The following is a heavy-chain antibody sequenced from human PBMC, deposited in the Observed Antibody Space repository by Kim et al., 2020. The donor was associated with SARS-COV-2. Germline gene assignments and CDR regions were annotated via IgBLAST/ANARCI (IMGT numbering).Heavy chain of an antibody. CDR3: ARDDWLLSPGDYYYGMDV. D-gene: IGHD3-9*01. Sequence: GGSLRLSCAASGFTFSSYSMNWVRQAPGKGLEWVSSISSSSSYIYYADSVKGRFTISRDNAKNSLYLQMNSLRAEDTAVYYCARDDWLLSPGDYYYGMDVWGQGTTVTVSS. CDR1: GFTFSSYS. CDR2: ISSSSSYI. V-gene: IGHV3-21*01. J-gene: IGHJ6*02.